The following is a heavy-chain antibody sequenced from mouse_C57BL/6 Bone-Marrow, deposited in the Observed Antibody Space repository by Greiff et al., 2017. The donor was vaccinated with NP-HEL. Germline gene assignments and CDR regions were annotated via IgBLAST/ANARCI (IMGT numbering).Heavy chain of an antibody. D-gene: IGHD1-1*01. CDR3: ARDYYGSSYVFDY. J-gene: IGHJ2*01. Sequence: EVQLMESGGGLVKPGGSLKLSCAASGFTFSDYGMHWVRQAPEKGLEWVAYISSGSSTIYYADKVKGRFTISRDNAKNTLFLQMTSLRSEDTAMYYCARDYYGSSYVFDYWGQGTTLTVSS. CDR2: ISSGSSTI. V-gene: IGHV5-17*01. CDR1: GFTFSDYG.